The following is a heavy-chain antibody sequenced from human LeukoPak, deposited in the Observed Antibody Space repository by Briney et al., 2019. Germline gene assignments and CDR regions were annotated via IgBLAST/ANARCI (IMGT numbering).Heavy chain of an antibody. V-gene: IGHV3-23*01. J-gene: IGHJ5*02. Sequence: GGSLTLSCAASGFTFSSYAMSWLRQAPGQGPVWVFATSGSGGSTYYADAVKDQYTISRDNSKNTLYLQMDSLRAEDTAVYYCAKGLVPAAIQLFDPWGQGTLVTVSS. CDR2: TSGSGGST. CDR1: GFTFSSYA. D-gene: IGHD2-2*02. CDR3: AKGLVPAAIQLFDP.